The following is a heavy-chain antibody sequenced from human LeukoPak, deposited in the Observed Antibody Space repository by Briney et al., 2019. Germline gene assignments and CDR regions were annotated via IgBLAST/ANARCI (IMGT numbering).Heavy chain of an antibody. V-gene: IGHV5-51*01. D-gene: IGHD2-15*01. J-gene: IGHJ3*02. Sequence: GESLKISCKGSGYSFTSYWIGWVRQMPGKGLGWMGIIYPGDSDTRYSPSFQCQVTISADKSISTAYLQWSSLKASDTDMYYCARQVATDGFDIWGQGTMVTVSS. CDR3: ARQVATDGFDI. CDR2: IYPGDSDT. CDR1: GYSFTSYW.